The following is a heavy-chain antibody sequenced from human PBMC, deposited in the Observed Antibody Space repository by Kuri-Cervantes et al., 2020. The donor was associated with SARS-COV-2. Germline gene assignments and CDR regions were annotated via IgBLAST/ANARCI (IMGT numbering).Heavy chain of an antibody. V-gene: IGHV1-8*01. D-gene: IGHD2-2*01. CDR1: GYTFTSYD. Sequence: ASVKVSCKASGYTFTSYDINWVRQATGQGLEWMGWMNPNSGNTGYAQKFQGRVTMTRNTSISTAYMELSSLRSEDTAVYYCAKGECSSTSCYWRYYYYGMDVWGQGTTVTVSS. CDR3: AKGECSSTSCYWRYYYYGMDV. J-gene: IGHJ6*02. CDR2: MNPNSGNT.